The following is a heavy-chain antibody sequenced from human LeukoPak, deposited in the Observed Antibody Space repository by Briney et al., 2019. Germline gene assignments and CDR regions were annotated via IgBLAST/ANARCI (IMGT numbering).Heavy chain of an antibody. Sequence: GGSLRLSCAASGFSFSNYAMSWARQAPGKGLEWVSVIGGSGGWIHYTDSVKGRFTISRDNSNSILYLQMNSLRAEDTAVYFCAKDPTGYSSKWGQGTLVTVSS. CDR1: GFSFSNYA. D-gene: IGHD6-19*01. CDR2: IGGSGGWI. V-gene: IGHV3-23*01. CDR3: AKDPTGYSSK. J-gene: IGHJ4*02.